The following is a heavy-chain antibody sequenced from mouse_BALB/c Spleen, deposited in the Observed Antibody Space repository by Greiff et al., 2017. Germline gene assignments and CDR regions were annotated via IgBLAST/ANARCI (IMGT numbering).Heavy chain of an antibody. D-gene: IGHD1-1*02. Sequence: VQLQQSGPELVKPGASVKISCKASGYTFTDYNMHWVKQSHGKSLEWIGGINPSNGGTNFNEKFKSKATLTVDKSSSTAYMQLSSLTSEDSAVYYCAYGPWFAYWGQGTLVTVSA. CDR1: GYTFTDYN. V-gene: IGHV1S29*02. J-gene: IGHJ3*01. CDR2: INPSNGGT. CDR3: AYGPWFAY.